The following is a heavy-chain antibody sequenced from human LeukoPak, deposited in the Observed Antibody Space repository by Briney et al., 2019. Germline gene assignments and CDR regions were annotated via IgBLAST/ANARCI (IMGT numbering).Heavy chain of an antibody. J-gene: IGHJ6*02. Sequence: PSETLSLTCSVSGGSIRSYYWSWIRQPPGKGLEWIGYISDSGSTNDNPSLKSRVTISVDTSKNQFSLNLSSVSAADTAVYYCASGRRGYCSSSSCYSYYFGMDVWGQGTTVTVSS. D-gene: IGHD2-2*02. CDR2: ISDSGST. CDR1: GGSIRSYY. CDR3: ASGRRGYCSSSSCYSYYFGMDV. V-gene: IGHV4-59*13.